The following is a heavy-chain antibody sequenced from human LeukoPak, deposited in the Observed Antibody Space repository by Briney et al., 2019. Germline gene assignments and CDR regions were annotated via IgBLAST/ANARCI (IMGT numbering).Heavy chain of an antibody. V-gene: IGHV3-7*01. D-gene: IGHD4-23*01. Sequence: PGGSLRLSCAGSGFTFSSYWMSWVRQAPGKGLEWVANIKQDGSEKYYVDSVKGRFTISRDNAKNSLYLQMNSLRAEDTAVYYCARDPMATLDYWGQGTLVTVSS. CDR2: IKQDGSEK. CDR1: GFTFSSYW. J-gene: IGHJ4*02. CDR3: ARDPMATLDY.